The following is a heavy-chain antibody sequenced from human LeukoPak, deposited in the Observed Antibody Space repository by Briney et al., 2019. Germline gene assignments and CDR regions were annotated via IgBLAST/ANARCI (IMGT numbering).Heavy chain of an antibody. Sequence: GGSLRLSCAASGFTFNSYWMHWVRQAPGKGLVWVSRINSDGSSTSYADSVKGRFTISRDNAKNTLYLQMNSLRAEDTAVYYCARPDYGDYHFDYWGQGTLVTVSS. D-gene: IGHD4-17*01. CDR3: ARPDYGDYHFDY. J-gene: IGHJ4*02. CDR1: GFTFNSYW. V-gene: IGHV3-74*01. CDR2: INSDGSST.